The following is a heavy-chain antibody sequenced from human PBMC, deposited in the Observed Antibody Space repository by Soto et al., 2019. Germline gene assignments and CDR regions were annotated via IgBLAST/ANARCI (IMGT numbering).Heavy chain of an antibody. D-gene: IGHD3-3*01. CDR3: AKARSGYDFWSGYYGDYYYYLDV. J-gene: IGHJ6*03. CDR2: ISGSGGST. Sequence: GGSLRLSCAASGFTFSSYAMSWFRQAPGKGLEWVSAISGSGGSTYYADSVKGRFTISRDNSKNTLYLQMNSLRAEDTAVYYCAKARSGYDFWSGYYGDYYYYLDVSGKGTTVTVSS. V-gene: IGHV3-23*01. CDR1: GFTFSSYA.